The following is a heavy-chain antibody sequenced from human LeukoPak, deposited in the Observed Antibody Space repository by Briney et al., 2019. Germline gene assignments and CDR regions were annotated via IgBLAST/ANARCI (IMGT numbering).Heavy chain of an antibody. D-gene: IGHD3-10*01. CDR1: GFTFSSYA. J-gene: IGHJ4*02. CDR2: ILYDGSNK. V-gene: IGHV3-30-3*01. Sequence: SGGSLRLSCAASGFTFSSYAMHWVRQAPGKGLEWVAVILYDGSNKYYADSVKGRFTISRDNSKNTLYLQMNSLRAEDTAVYYCARDPGGGELLYFDYWGQGTLVTVSS. CDR3: ARDPGGGELLYFDY.